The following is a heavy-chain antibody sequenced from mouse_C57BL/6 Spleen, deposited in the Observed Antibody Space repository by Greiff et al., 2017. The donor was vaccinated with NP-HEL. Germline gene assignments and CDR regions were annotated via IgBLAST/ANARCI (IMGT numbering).Heavy chain of an antibody. D-gene: IGHD1-1*01. CDR3: ARHRDYSTVVDWYFDV. V-gene: IGHV5-15*01. Sequence: EVQLQESGGGLVQPGGSLKLSCAASGFTFSDYGMAWVRQAPRKGPEWVAFISNLAYSIYYADTVTGRFTISRENAKNTLYLEMSSLRSEDTAMYYCARHRDYSTVVDWYFDVWGTGTTVTVSS. J-gene: IGHJ1*03. CDR1: GFTFSDYG. CDR2: ISNLAYSI.